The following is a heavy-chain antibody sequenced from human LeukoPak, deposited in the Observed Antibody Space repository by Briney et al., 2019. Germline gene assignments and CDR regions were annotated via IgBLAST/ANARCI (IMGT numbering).Heavy chain of an antibody. Sequence: PGGSLRLSCAASGFTFSNYIMTWVRQAPGKGLEWVSGISWNSGSIGYADSVKGRFTISRDNAKNSLYLQMNSLRAEDTALYYCAKDMSGTGRFDYWGQGTLVTVSS. V-gene: IGHV3-9*01. CDR2: ISWNSGSI. D-gene: IGHD3/OR15-3a*01. CDR1: GFTFSNYI. J-gene: IGHJ4*02. CDR3: AKDMSGTGRFDY.